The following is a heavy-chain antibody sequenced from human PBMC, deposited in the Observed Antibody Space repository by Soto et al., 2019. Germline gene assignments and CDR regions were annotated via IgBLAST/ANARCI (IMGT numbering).Heavy chain of an antibody. J-gene: IGHJ4*01. CDR3: ARASGYSYGYDDFFDN. CDR2: VYYSGIT. D-gene: IGHD5-18*01. CDR1: GASVSSPTHY. Sequence: QVQMQESGPGRVRPSETLSLSCTVSGASVSSPTHYWNWIRQSPGKGLEWIGFVYYSGITNYSPSLKSRVTISLDTSKDQFSLRLTSVTAADTAVYYCARASGYSYGYDDFFDNWGQGTLANVSS. V-gene: IGHV4-61*01.